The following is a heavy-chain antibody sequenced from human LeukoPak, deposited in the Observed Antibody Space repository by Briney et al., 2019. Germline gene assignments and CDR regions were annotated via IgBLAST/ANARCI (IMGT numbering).Heavy chain of an antibody. CDR1: GGTFSSYA. Sequence: SVKVSCKACGGTFSSYAISWVRQAPGQGLEWMGRIIPIFGTANYAQKFQGRVTITTDESTSTAYMELSSLRSEDTAVYYCARADGVGANDAFDIWGQGTMVTVSS. D-gene: IGHD1-26*01. CDR2: IIPIFGTA. J-gene: IGHJ3*02. CDR3: ARADGVGANDAFDI. V-gene: IGHV1-69*05.